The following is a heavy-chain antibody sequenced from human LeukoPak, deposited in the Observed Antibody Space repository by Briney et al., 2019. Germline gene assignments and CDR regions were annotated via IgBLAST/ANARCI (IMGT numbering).Heavy chain of an antibody. CDR2: IIPSTGDT. J-gene: IGHJ4*02. V-gene: IGHV1-18*01. CDR3: ARVRDYLFDY. CDR1: GYTFTSHG. Sequence: GASVKVSCKASGYTFTSHGISWVRQAPGQGLEWMGWIIPSTGDTDYALNLQGRVTLTTDTSTSTAYMELRSLRSDDTAVYYCARVRDYLFDYWGQGTLVTVSS. D-gene: IGHD2/OR15-2a*01.